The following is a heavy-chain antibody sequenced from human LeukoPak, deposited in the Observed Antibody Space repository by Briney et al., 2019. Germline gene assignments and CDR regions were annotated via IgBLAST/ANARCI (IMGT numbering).Heavy chain of an antibody. J-gene: IGHJ4*02. CDR1: GYTFTSYD. V-gene: IGHV1-8*03. D-gene: IGHD6-6*01. CDR3: ARAYRSSIAARLSFGY. CDR2: MNPNSGNT. Sequence: ASVNVSCTASGYTFTSYDINWVRQAPGQGLEWMGWMNPNSGNTGYAQKFQGRVTITRNTSISTAYMELSSLRSEDTAVYYCARAYRSSIAARLSFGYWGQGTLVTVSS.